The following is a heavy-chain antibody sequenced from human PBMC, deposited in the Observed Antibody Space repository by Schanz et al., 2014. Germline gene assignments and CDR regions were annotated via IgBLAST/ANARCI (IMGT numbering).Heavy chain of an antibody. V-gene: IGHV3-33*08. Sequence: PGGSLRLSCAASGFTFSSYAMHWVRQAPGKGLEWVAVIWSDGSGKYYADSVKGRFTISRDSPKNTLYLQMNSLRAGDTAVYYCARGTDWNLHYWGQGALVTVSS. CDR3: ARGTDWNLHY. D-gene: IGHD1-1*01. J-gene: IGHJ4*02. CDR2: IWSDGSGK. CDR1: GFTFSSYA.